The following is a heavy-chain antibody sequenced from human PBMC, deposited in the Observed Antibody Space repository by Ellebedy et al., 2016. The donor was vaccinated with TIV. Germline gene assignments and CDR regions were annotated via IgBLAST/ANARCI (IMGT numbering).Heavy chain of an antibody. CDR3: VRVGSAVDY. Sequence: GGSLRLXXAASGFTFSSYYMNWVRQAPGKGLEWVAYITTGSSTIYYADSVKGRFTISRDDAKNSLYLQMNSLRAEDTAVYYCVRVGSAVDYWGQGTLVTVSS. CDR1: GFTFSSYY. V-gene: IGHV3-48*04. CDR2: ITTGSSTI. J-gene: IGHJ4*02. D-gene: IGHD6-13*01.